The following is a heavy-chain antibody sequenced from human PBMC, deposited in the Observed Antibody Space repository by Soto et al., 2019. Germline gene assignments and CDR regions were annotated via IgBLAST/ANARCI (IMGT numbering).Heavy chain of an antibody. D-gene: IGHD2-2*01. CDR3: ARDGDTGYCSSTSCYRNWYFDL. Sequence: QVQLVESGGGVVQPGRSLRLSCAASGFTFSSYGMHWVGQAPGKGLEWVAVIWYDGSNKYYADSVKGRFTISRDNSKNTLYLQMNSLRAEDTAVYYCARDGDTGYCSSTSCYRNWYFDLWGRGTLVTVSS. CDR2: IWYDGSNK. CDR1: GFTFSSYG. V-gene: IGHV3-33*01. J-gene: IGHJ2*01.